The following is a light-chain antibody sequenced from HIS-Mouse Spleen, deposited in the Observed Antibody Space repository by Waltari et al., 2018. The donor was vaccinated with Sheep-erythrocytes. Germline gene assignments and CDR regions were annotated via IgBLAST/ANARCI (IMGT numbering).Light chain of an antibody. J-gene: IGKJ2*01. V-gene: IGKV3-11*01. CDR1: QSVSSY. CDR2: DAS. Sequence: EIVLTHTPATLPFAPGERPAPSCRASQSVSSYLAWYQQKPGQAPRLLIYDASNRATGIPARFSGSGSGTDFTLTISSLEPEDFAVYYWQQRSNWYTFGQGTKLEIK. CDR3: QQRSNWYT.